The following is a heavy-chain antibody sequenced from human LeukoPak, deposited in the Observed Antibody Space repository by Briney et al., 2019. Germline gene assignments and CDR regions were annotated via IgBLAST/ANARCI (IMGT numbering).Heavy chain of an antibody. CDR1: GFTFSSYS. V-gene: IGHV3-21*01. CDR3: ARDRGMATTEAIDY. CDR2: ISSSSSYI. Sequence: GGSLRLSCAASGFTFSSYSMNWVRQAPGKGLEWVSSISSSSSYIYYADSVKGRFTISRDNAKNSLYLQMNSLRAEDTAVYYCARDRGMATTEAIDYWGQGTLVTVSS. D-gene: IGHD5-24*01. J-gene: IGHJ4*02.